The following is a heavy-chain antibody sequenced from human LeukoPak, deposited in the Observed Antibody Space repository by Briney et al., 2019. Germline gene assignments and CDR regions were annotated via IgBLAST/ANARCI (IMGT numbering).Heavy chain of an antibody. D-gene: IGHD5-18*01. CDR1: GFTFSSYS. Sequence: GGSLRLSCAASGFTFSSYSLNWVRQAPGKGLEWVSSISTSSSYIYYADSVKGRFTISRDNARNSLYLHMNSLRAEDTAVYYCARDLGGYSYGSHFDYWGQGTLVTVSS. V-gene: IGHV3-21*01. CDR2: ISTSSSYI. J-gene: IGHJ4*02. CDR3: ARDLGGYSYGSHFDY.